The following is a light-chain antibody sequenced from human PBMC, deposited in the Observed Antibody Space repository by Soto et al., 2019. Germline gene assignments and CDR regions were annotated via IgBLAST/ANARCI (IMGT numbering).Light chain of an antibody. V-gene: IGKV1-6*01. J-gene: IGKJ4*01. CDR2: AAS. CDR3: LQDYNYPLT. Sequence: AIQMTQSPSSLSASVGDRVTITCRASQGIRNDLGWYQQKAGKVPKLLIYAASSLQSGVPSRFNGSGSGTDFTLTISSLQPEDFATYYCLQDYNYPLTFGGGTKVEIK. CDR1: QGIRND.